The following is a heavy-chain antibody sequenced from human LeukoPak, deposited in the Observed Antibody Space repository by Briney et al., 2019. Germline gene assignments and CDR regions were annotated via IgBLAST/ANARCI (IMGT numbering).Heavy chain of an antibody. CDR3: ARWESVAGTYY. D-gene: IGHD6-19*01. J-gene: IGHJ4*02. CDR1: GFTFSSYS. CDR2: ISSSSSYI. Sequence: GSLLLSCAASGFTFSSYSMNWVRPVPGKGLEWVSSISSSSSYIYYADSVKGRFTISRDNAKNSLYLQMNSLRAEDTAVYYCARWESVAGTYYWGQGTLVTVSS. V-gene: IGHV3-21*01.